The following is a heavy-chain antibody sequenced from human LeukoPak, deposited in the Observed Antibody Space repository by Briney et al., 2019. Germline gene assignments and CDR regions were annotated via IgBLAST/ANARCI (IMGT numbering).Heavy chain of an antibody. CDR1: GDSVSSNSAA. D-gene: IGHD6-13*01. CDR3: ARDPHQLGKGKDTKPLFDY. Sequence: SQTLSLTCAISGDSVSSNSAAWNWIRQSPSRGLEWLGRTYYRSKWYTDYAVSVKSRIAINPDTSKNQFSLQLNSVTPEDTAVYYCARDPHQLGKGKDTKPLFDYWGQGTLVTVSS. J-gene: IGHJ4*02. CDR2: TYYRSKWYT. V-gene: IGHV6-1*01.